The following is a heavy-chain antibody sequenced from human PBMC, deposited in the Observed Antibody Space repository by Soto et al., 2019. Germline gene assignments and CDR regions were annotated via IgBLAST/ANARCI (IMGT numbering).Heavy chain of an antibody. CDR3: ARDKITGLFDY. V-gene: IGHV4-39*07. J-gene: IGHJ4*02. Sequence: SETLSLTCTVSGGSIRTGTYYWGWIRQPPGKGLEWIGEINHSGSTNYNPSLKSRVTISVDTSKNQFSLKLTSVTAADTAVYYCARDKITGLFDYWGQGTLVTVSS. D-gene: IGHD2-8*02. CDR1: GGSIRTGTYY. CDR2: INHSGST.